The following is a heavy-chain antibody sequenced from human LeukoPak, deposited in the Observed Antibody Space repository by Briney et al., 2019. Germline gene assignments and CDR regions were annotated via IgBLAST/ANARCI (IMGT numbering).Heavy chain of an antibody. J-gene: IGHJ3*02. CDR2: IWSDGNNR. V-gene: IGHV3-33*06. Sequence: QPGGSLRLSCAASGFTFSSYAMSWVRQAPGKGLEWVAVIWSDGNNRYYADSVKGRFIFSRDNSKNTLSLQMNSLRAEDTAVYYCVKERGPFDGFDIWGQGTMVTVFS. CDR1: GFTFSSYA. CDR3: VKERGPFDGFDI.